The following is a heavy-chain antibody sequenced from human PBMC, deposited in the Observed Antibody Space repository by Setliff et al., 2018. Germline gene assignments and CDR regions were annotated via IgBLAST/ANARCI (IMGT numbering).Heavy chain of an antibody. D-gene: IGHD3-22*01. CDR2: IYYSGST. CDR1: GGSISSSSYY. J-gene: IGHJ5*02. CDR3: ARLVSARYDSSGYYPDNWFDP. V-gene: IGHV4-39*01. Sequence: SETLSLTCTVSGGSISSSSYYWGWIRQPPGKGLEWIGSIYYSGSTYYNPSLRSRVTISVDTSKNQFSLKLSSVTAADTAVYYCARLVSARYDSSGYYPDNWFDPWGQGALVTVSS.